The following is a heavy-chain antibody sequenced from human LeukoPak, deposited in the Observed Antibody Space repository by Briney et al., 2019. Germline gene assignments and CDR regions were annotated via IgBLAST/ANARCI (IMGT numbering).Heavy chain of an antibody. CDR1: GYTFTSYG. D-gene: IGHD6-13*01. Sequence: HVASVKVSCTASGYTFTSYGISWVRQAPGQGLEWMGWISAYNGNTNYAQKLQGRVTMTTDTSTSTAYMELRSLRSDDTAVYYCARLRIAAAPVDYWGQGTLVTVSS. J-gene: IGHJ4*02. CDR3: ARLRIAAAPVDY. V-gene: IGHV1-18*01. CDR2: ISAYNGNT.